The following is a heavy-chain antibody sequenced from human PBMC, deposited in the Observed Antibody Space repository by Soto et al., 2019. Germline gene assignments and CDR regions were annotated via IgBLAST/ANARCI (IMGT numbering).Heavy chain of an antibody. D-gene: IGHD3-9*01. Sequence: ITLKESGPTLVKPTQTLTLTCTFSGFSLNTNVVGVGWIRQPPGTALEWLALIYWDDDKRYCPSLKSRLTIAQDTSKDQVVVIMTNMDPVATATYSCAHTQTMLRSFENWFDPWGHGTLVSVSS. CDR1: GFSLNTNVVG. V-gene: IGHV2-5*02. CDR3: AHTQTMLRSFENWFDP. J-gene: IGHJ5*02. CDR2: IYWDDDK.